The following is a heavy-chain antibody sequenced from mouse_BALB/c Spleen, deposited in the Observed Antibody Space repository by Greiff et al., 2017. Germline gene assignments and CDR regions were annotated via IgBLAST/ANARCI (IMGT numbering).Heavy chain of an antibody. D-gene: IGHD2-3*01. CDR1: GFNIKDYY. Sequence: VQLQQPGAELVRSGASVKLSCTASGFNIKDYYMHWVKQRPEQGLEWIGWIDPENGDTEYAPKFQGKATMTADTSSNTAYLQLSSLTSEDTAVYYCLYDGYYNWGQGTTLTVSS. V-gene: IGHV14-4*02. CDR3: LYDGYYN. CDR2: IDPENGDT. J-gene: IGHJ2*01.